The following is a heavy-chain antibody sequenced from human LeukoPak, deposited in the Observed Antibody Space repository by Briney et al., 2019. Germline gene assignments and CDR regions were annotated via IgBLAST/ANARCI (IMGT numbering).Heavy chain of an antibody. Sequence: PSETLSLTCTVSGGSISSYYWSWIRQPPGKGLEWIGCIYYSGSTNYNPSFKSRVTISVDTSKNQFSLKLSSVTAADTAVYYCARNRGGPSIVATIIGGFDYWGQGTLVTVSS. J-gene: IGHJ4*02. D-gene: IGHD5-12*01. CDR3: ARNRGGPSIVATIIGGFDY. CDR1: GGSISSYY. CDR2: IYYSGST. V-gene: IGHV4-59*08.